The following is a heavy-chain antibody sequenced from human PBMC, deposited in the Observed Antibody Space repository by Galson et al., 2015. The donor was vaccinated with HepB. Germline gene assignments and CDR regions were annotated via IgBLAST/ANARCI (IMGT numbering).Heavy chain of an antibody. V-gene: IGHV5-51*03. D-gene: IGHD3-10*01. J-gene: IGHJ4*02. CDR3: ARLGDRGHSGSGSMDY. Sequence: QSGAEVKKPGESLKISCKGSGYSFTGYWIGWVRQMPGKGLEWMGIIHPSDSDTRYSPSFEGQVTISADESISTTYLHWSTLKASDGAMYYCARLGDRGHSGSGSMDYWGQGALVTVSP. CDR2: IHPSDSDT. CDR1: GYSFTGYW.